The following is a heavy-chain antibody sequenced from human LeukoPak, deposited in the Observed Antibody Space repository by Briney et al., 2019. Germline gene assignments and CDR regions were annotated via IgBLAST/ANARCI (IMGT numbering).Heavy chain of an antibody. D-gene: IGHD5-18*01. CDR1: GFTFKNYA. CDR2: ISGSGGTT. Sequence: GGSLRLSCAAPGFTFKNYALSWVRQAPGKGLEWVSVISGSGGTTYYADSVKGRFTISRDNSKNTVFLQMNSLRAGDTAVYYCARQAYTTMAYIDYWGQGTLVTVSS. V-gene: IGHV3-23*01. CDR3: ARQAYTTMAYIDY. J-gene: IGHJ4*02.